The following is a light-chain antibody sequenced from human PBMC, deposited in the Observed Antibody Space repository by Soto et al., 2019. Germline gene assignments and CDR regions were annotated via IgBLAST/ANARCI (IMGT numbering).Light chain of an antibody. CDR1: SSNIGANND. CDR2: GDN. J-gene: IGLJ1*01. Sequence: QSVLSQPPSVSGAPGQRITISCTGSSSNIGANNDVHWYRQVPATAPKLLMSGDNNRPSGVADRCCGSKSGTSASLAITRLKCADEAAYYCESWDHSQKGVFGSGTK. V-gene: IGLV1-40*01. CDR3: ESWDHSQKGV.